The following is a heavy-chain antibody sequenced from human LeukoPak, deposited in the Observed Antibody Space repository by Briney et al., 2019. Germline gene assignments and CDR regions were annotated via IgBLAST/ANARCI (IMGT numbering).Heavy chain of an antibody. J-gene: IGHJ4*02. Sequence: SETLSLTCTVSGDSINNYFWSWIRQPPGTGLEWIGYIHYSGSTKYNPSLKSRVSISIHTSKSQFFLNLSSVTAEDTAVYYCARDNVSRDPPHFDYWGQGTLVTASS. D-gene: IGHD3-10*02. CDR3: ARDNVSRDPPHFDY. V-gene: IGHV4-59*01. CDR1: GDSINNYF. CDR2: IHYSGST.